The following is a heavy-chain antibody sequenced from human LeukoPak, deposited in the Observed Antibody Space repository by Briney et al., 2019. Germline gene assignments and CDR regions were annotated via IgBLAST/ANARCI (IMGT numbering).Heavy chain of an antibody. J-gene: IGHJ4*02. CDR3: ARGLWFGDENPPYFDY. Sequence: SETLSLTCAVYGGSFSGYYWSWIRQPPGKGLEWIGEINHSGSTNYNPSLKSRVTISVDTFKNQFSLKVSSVTAADTAVYYCARGLWFGDENPPYFDYWGQGILVTVSS. D-gene: IGHD3-10*01. V-gene: IGHV4-34*01. CDR1: GGSFSGYY. CDR2: INHSGST.